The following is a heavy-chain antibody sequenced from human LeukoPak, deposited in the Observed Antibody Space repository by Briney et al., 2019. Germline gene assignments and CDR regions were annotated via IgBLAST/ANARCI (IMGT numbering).Heavy chain of an antibody. CDR2: INPNSGGT. V-gene: IGHV1-2*02. CDR1: GYTFTGYY. J-gene: IGHJ4*02. D-gene: IGHD3-10*01. CDR3: ARGPYGSGSSLHFDY. Sequence: GASVKVSCKASGYTFTGYYMHWVRQAPGQGLEWMGWINPNSGGTNYAQKFQGRVTMTRDTSISTAYMELSRLRSDDTAVYCCARGPYGSGSSLHFDYWGQGTLVTVSS.